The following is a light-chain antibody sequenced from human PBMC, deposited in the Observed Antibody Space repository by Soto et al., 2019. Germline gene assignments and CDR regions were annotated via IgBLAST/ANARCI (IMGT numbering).Light chain of an antibody. J-gene: IGKJ1*01. CDR2: GAS. CDR3: HQYGSSAWT. Sequence: VLTQSPSTLSLCPGETATLSCRASQSVTPQLAWYQQKRGRAPRLIIHGASSRATGIPDRFSGSGPGTDFTRTISSLEPEDVPVYYCHQYGSSAWTFGQGTKV. V-gene: IGKV3-20*01. CDR1: QSVTPQ.